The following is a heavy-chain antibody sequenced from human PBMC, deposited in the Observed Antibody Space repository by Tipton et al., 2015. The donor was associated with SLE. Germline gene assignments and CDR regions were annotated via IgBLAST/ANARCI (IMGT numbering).Heavy chain of an antibody. Sequence: SLRLSCSASGFTFSGYYMTWIRQAPGKGLEGVANIKHDGSDKNYVDSVKVRFTISRDNAKNSLYLQMNSLRAEDTAVYYCARARGLEYWGQGTLVTVSS. J-gene: IGHJ4*02. CDR3: ARARGLEY. CDR1: GFTFSGYY. D-gene: IGHD3-22*01. CDR2: IKHDGSDK. V-gene: IGHV3-7*01.